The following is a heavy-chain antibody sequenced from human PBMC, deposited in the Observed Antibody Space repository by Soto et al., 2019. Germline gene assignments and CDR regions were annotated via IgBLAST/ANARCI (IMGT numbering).Heavy chain of an antibody. CDR3: ARVGEITMVRGVTEHYYYGMDV. CDR2: IIPIFGTA. D-gene: IGHD3-10*01. Sequence: ASVKVSCKASGGTFSSYAISWVRQAPGQGLEWMGGIIPIFGTANYAQKFQGRVTITADESTSTAYMELSSLRSEDTAVYYCARVGEITMVRGVTEHYYYGMDVWGQGTTVTVSS. J-gene: IGHJ6*02. V-gene: IGHV1-69*13. CDR1: GGTFSSYA.